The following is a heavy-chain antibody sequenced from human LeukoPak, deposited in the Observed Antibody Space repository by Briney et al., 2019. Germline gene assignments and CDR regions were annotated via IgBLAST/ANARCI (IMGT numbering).Heavy chain of an antibody. Sequence: AGGSLRLSCAASGFTFSSCVMHWVRQAPGKGLEWVALISYDGSNKYYAGSVKGRFTISRDNSKNTLYLQMNSLRAEDTAVYYCAKDQIDRGVAAAFDYWGQGTLVTVSS. D-gene: IGHD6-13*01. V-gene: IGHV3-30*18. CDR2: ISYDGSNK. J-gene: IGHJ4*02. CDR1: GFTFSSCV. CDR3: AKDQIDRGVAAAFDY.